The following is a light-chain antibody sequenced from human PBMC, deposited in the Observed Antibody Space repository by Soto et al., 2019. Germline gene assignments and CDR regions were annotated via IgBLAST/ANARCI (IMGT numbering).Light chain of an antibody. V-gene: IGKV1-33*01. CDR2: DAS. CDR3: QQYDTLFT. Sequence: DIQMTQSPSSLSVSVGDRVTITCQASQDIRNSLNWYQQKPGKAPRLLIFDASNLETGVPSRFSGSGSGTDFTFTISSLQPEDFATYYCQQYDTLFTFGPGTTVDFK. CDR1: QDIRNS. J-gene: IGKJ3*01.